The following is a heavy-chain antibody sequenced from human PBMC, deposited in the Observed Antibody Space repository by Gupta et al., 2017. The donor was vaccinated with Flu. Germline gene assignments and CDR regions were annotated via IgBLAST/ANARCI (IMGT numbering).Heavy chain of an antibody. J-gene: IGHJ4*02. CDR1: SGSISRSAW. CDR3: ARADYSDSAAYSD. V-gene: IGHV4-4*02. Sequence: VRLQESGPGQVKPSGTLSLTCAISSGSISRSAWWSWVRRPPGKGLEWIAEIDHGGYNHFNPSLMSRVSRSVDKSKNQFSLKWTSVTAADTAIYYWARADYSDSAAYSDWGQGSRVTVAS. D-gene: IGHD1-26*01. CDR2: IDHGGYN.